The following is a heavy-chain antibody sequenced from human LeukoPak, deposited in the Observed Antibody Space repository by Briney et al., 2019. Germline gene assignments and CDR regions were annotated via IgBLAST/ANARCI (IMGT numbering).Heavy chain of an antibody. CDR2: ISGSGGST. Sequence: GGSLRLSCAASGFTFSSYAMSWVRQAPGKGLEWVSAISGSGGSTYYADSVKGRFTISRDNSKNTLYLQMNSLKTEDTAVYYCTRPPYYYDSSGYYSDDYWGQGTLVTVSS. V-gene: IGHV3-23*01. D-gene: IGHD3-22*01. CDR1: GFTFSSYA. J-gene: IGHJ4*02. CDR3: TRPPYYYDSSGYYSDDY.